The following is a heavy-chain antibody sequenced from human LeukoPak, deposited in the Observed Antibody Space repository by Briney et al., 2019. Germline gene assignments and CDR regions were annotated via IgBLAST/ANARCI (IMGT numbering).Heavy chain of an antibody. J-gene: IGHJ4*02. CDR3: ARVDSSDAGNFGS. V-gene: IGHV4-59*08. D-gene: IGHD2-15*01. CDR2: IYYSGST. Sequence: SETLSLTCTVSGGSINGYNWSWIRQPPGKGLEWIAWIYYSGSTNYNPSLKSRVTISVNTSKNQFSLKLTSVTAADTAVYYCARVDSSDAGNFGSWGQGTLVTVSS. CDR1: GGSINGYN.